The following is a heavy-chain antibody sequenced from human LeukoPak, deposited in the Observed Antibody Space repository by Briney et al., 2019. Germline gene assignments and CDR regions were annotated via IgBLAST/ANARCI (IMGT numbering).Heavy chain of an antibody. J-gene: IGHJ4*02. CDR2: FDPEDGET. CDR1: GYTLTELS. CDR3: ARDRPDLPLAFDY. D-gene: IGHD3-3*01. Sequence: ASVKVSCKVSGYTLTELSMHWVRQAPGKGLEWMGGFDPEDGETIYAQKFQGRVTMTRDTSTSTVYMELSSLRSEDTAVYYCARDRPDLPLAFDYWGQGTLVTVSS. V-gene: IGHV1-24*01.